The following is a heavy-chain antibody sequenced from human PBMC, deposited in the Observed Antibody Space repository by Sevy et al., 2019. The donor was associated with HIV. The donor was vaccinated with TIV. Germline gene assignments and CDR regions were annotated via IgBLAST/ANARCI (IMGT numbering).Heavy chain of an antibody. CDR2: IRNDGSHE. CDR1: GFTFSNHA. V-gene: IGHV3-30*02. Sequence: GGSLRLSCTASGFTFSNHAMHWVRQGPGKGPEWVAFIRNDGSHEYYAASVKGGFTIPRDNYKNTLYLQMNILRPEDTAVYYCARDRKVLLVVYAIPFDAFDVWGQGTMVTVSS. J-gene: IGHJ3*01. CDR3: ARDRKVLLVVYAIPFDAFDV. D-gene: IGHD2-8*02.